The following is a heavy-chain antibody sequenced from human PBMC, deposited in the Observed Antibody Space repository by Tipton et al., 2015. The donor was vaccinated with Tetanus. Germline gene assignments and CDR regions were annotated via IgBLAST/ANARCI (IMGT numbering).Heavy chain of an antibody. J-gene: IGHJ4*02. D-gene: IGHD2-15*01. CDR2: INPSGGST. V-gene: IGHV1-46*01. CDR1: GYTFTSYY. CDR3: ARVAGYCSGGSCFLDY. Sequence: RLVQSGAEVKKPGASVKVSCKASGYTFTSYYMHWVRQAPGQGLEWMGIINPSGGSTSYAQKFQGRVTMTRDTSTSTVYMELSSLRSEDTAVYYCARVAGYCSGGSCFLDYWGQGTLVTVSS.